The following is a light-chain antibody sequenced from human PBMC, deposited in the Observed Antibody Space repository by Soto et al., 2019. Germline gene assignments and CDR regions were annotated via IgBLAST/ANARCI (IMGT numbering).Light chain of an antibody. J-gene: IGLJ2*01. CDR2: RNH. CDR1: SSNIGAGNN. CDR3: QSYDSSLSDSYVV. V-gene: IGLV1-40*01. Sequence: QSVLTQPPSVSGATGQTVTISCTGSSSNIGAGNNVHWYQQLPGTAPKLLIYRNHNRPSGIHDRFSGSKSDTSASLAITGLQAEDEADYYCQSYDSSLSDSYVVFGGGTKLTVL.